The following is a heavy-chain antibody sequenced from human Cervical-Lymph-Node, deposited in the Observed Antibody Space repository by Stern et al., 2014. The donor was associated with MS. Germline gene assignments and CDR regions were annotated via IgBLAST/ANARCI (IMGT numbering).Heavy chain of an antibody. J-gene: IGHJ4*02. CDR1: GYTFTDYY. V-gene: IGHV1-2*04. CDR2: INPNSGGT. CDR3: ARSSRGVKTLFY. D-gene: IGHD3-10*01. Sequence: VQLVQSGAEVKKPGASVKVSCKASGYTFTDYYVHWVRQAPGQRLQWMGWINPNSGGTNYALKFQDWVTLTSDTSISTAYMELSRLRSDDTAVYYCARSSRGVKTLFYWGQGTLVTVSS.